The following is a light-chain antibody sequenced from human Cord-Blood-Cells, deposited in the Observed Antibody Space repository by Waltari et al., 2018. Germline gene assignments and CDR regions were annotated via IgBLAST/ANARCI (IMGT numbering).Light chain of an antibody. CDR3: SSYTSSSTWV. CDR1: SSDVVGCHY. J-gene: IGLJ3*02. V-gene: IGLV2-14*01. Sequence: QSALTQPASVSGPPGQSITIPCPRTSSDVVGCHYGPWYQQPPGKAPKLMIHEVSNRPSVVSNRFSGSKSGNTVSLTISGLPDEDEADYYCSSYTSSSTWVFGGGTKLTVL. CDR2: EVS.